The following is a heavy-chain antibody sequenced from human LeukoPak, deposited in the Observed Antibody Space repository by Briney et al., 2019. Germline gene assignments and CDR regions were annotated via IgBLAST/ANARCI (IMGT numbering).Heavy chain of an antibody. CDR2: IIPIFGTA. D-gene: IGHD2-8*01. CDR1: GGTFSSYA. V-gene: IGHV1-69*13. CDR3: ARDQGLILRSPGINGPLDV. J-gene: IGHJ6*02. Sequence: SVKVSCKASGGTFSSYAISWVRQAPGQGLEWMGGIIPIFGTANYAKKFQGRVTITADESTSTAYMELSSLRSEDTAVYYCARDQGLILRSPGINGPLDVWGQGTTVTVS.